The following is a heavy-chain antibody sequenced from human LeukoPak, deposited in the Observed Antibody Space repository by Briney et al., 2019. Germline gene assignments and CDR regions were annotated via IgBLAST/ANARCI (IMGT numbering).Heavy chain of an antibody. Sequence: VASVKVSCKASGYTFTSYYMHWVRQAPGQGLEWMGIINPSGGSTSYAQKFQGRVTMTRDTSISTAYMELSRLRSDDTAVYYCASGNDFWSGYYTSWGQGTLVTVSS. CDR2: INPSGGST. CDR1: GYTFTSYY. V-gene: IGHV1-46*01. CDR3: ASGNDFWSGYYTS. J-gene: IGHJ4*02. D-gene: IGHD3-3*01.